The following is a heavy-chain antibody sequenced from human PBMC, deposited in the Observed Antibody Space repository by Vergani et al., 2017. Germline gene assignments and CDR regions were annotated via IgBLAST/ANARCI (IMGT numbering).Heavy chain of an antibody. V-gene: IGHV3-74*01. Sequence: EVELVESGGGLVQPGGSLRLSCAASGYTFNEYWMHWARQVPGKGLVWVSGMNGDGDTISYAESVKGRFTISRDNAKNTLFLQMNSLRAEDTAVYYCARARKFRFGVVWENWFAPWGQGTLVTVSS. CDR1: GYTFNEYW. CDR2: MNGDGDTI. D-gene: IGHD3-3*01. CDR3: ARARKFRFGVVWENWFAP. J-gene: IGHJ5*02.